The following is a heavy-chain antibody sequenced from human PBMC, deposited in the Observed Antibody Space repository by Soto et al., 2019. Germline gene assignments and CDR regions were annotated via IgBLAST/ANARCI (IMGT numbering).Heavy chain of an antibody. V-gene: IGHV3-9*01. CDR3: AKAGGLWFGELLPYFDY. D-gene: IGHD3-10*01. Sequence: DVQLVESGGGLVQPGRSLRLSCAASGFTFDDYAMHWVRQAPGKGLEWVSGISWNSGSIGYADSVKGRFTISRDNAKNSLYLQMNSVRAEDTALYYCAKAGGLWFGELLPYFDYWGQGTLVTVSS. CDR1: GFTFDDYA. J-gene: IGHJ4*02. CDR2: ISWNSGSI.